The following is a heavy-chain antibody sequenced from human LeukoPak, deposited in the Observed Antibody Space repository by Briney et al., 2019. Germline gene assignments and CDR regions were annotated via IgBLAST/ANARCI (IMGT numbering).Heavy chain of an antibody. D-gene: IGHD1-14*01. J-gene: IGHJ4*02. CDR2: INPSGGST. V-gene: IGHV1-46*01. Sequence: ASVKVSCKASGYTFTSYYMHWVRQAPGQGLEWMGIINPSGGSTSYAQKFQGRVTMTRDTSTSTVYMELSSLRSEDTAVYYCARARYKASVADAYFDYWGQGTLVTVSS. CDR1: GYTFTSYY. CDR3: ARARYKASVADAYFDY.